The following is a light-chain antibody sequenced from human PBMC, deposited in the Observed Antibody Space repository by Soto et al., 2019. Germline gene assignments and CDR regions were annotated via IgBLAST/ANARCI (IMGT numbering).Light chain of an antibody. CDR1: SSDVAGYNY. Sequence: QSALTQPPSASGSPGQSVTISCTGTSSDVAGYNYVSWYQQHPGKAPKLMIYEVSERPSGVPDRFSGSKSGNTASLTVSGLQAEDEADYYCSSYAGNNNVVFGGGTKLTVL. V-gene: IGLV2-8*01. CDR2: EVS. CDR3: SSYAGNNNVV. J-gene: IGLJ2*01.